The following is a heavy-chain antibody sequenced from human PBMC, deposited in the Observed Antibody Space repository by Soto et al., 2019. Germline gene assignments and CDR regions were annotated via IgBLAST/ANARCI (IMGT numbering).Heavy chain of an antibody. CDR3: ARHSPYGDYEVSAFDI. CDR2: INFRGST. V-gene: IGHV4-39*01. CDR1: GDSISRTTPY. Sequence: SETLSLTCSVSGDSISRTTPYWGWIRQPPGKGLEWIGSINFRGSTYYSPSLKSRLTLSLGTSKKQFSLKLTSVTAADTAVYYCARHSPYGDYEVSAFDIWGQGTMVTVSS. J-gene: IGHJ3*02. D-gene: IGHD4-17*01.